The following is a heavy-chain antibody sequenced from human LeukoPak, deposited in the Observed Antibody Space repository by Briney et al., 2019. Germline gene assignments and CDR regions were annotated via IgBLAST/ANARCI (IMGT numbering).Heavy chain of an antibody. CDR1: GGSFSGYY. V-gene: IGHV4-34*01. CDR3: ARDSYNWNVDAFDP. CDR2: INHSGST. J-gene: IGHJ5*02. Sequence: SETLSLTCAVYGGSFSGYYWSWIRQPPGKGLEWIGEINHSGSTNYNPSLKSRVTISVDKSKNHFSLKLTSVTAADTAIYYCARDSYNWNVDAFDPWGQGTLVTVSS. D-gene: IGHD1-20*01.